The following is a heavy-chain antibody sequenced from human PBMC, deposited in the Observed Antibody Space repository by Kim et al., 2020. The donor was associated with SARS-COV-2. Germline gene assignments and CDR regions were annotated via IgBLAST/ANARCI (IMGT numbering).Heavy chain of an antibody. CDR3: ARGGKYAGS. D-gene: IGHD2-15*01. V-gene: IGHV4-34*09. Sequence: GSTNNNPSRKTRVSLSVDTSKNQFSLKLNSVTAADTAVFYCARGGKYAGSWGQGILVTVSS. J-gene: IGHJ5*02. CDR2: GST.